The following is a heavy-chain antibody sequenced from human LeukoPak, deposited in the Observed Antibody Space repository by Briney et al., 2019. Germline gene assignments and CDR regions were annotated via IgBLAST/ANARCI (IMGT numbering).Heavy chain of an antibody. CDR1: GGTFSSYA. CDR3: ARANYDIPESNYGMDV. CDR2: IIPILGIA. V-gene: IGHV1-69*04. Sequence: GASVKVSCKASGGTFSSYAISWVRQAPGQGLEWMGRIIPILGIANYAQKFQGRVTITADKSTSTAYMELSSLRSEDTAVYYCARANYDIPESNYGMDVWGQGTTVTVSS. J-gene: IGHJ6*02. D-gene: IGHD3-9*01.